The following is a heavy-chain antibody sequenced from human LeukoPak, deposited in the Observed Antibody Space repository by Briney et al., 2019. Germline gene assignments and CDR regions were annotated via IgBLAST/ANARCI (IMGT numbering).Heavy chain of an antibody. CDR2: IIPIFGIA. CDR3: ARDSGYGSGSYYSSGFDP. D-gene: IGHD3-10*01. J-gene: IGHJ5*02. CDR1: GGTFSSYA. Sequence: SVRVSCKASGGTFSSYAISWVRQAPGQGLEWMGRIIPIFGIANYAQKFQGRVTITADKSTSTAYMELSSLRSEGTAVYYCARDSGYGSGSYYSSGFDPWGQGTLVTVSS. V-gene: IGHV1-69*04.